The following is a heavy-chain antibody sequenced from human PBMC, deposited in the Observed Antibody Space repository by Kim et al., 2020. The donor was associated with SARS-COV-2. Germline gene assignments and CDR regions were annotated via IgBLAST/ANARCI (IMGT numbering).Heavy chain of an antibody. CDR1: GGSISSGGYY. J-gene: IGHJ5*02. CDR3: ARNSWPPPRYCLDP. Sequence: SETLSLTCTVSGGSISSGGYYWSWLRQQPGKGLEWIGYMYYSGSIFYNPSLKSRVIISVDTSKNQFSLKLSSVTAADTAVYYCARNSWPPPRYCLDPWGQGAPVTVSS. V-gene: IGHV4-31*03. CDR2: MYYSGSI. D-gene: IGHD1-26*01.